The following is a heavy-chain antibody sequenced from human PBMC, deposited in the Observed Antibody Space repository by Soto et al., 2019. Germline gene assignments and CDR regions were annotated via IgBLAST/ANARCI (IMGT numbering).Heavy chain of an antibody. CDR2: IIPILGMA. Sequence: QVQLVQSGAEVKKPGSSVKVSCKASGGTFSSYTISWVRQAPGQGLEWMGRIIPILGMANYAQKFQGRVTITADKSTSTAYMELSSLRSEDTAVYYCASTSIAARYYYYYMDVWGKGTTVTVSS. CDR1: GGTFSSYT. D-gene: IGHD6-6*01. J-gene: IGHJ6*03. V-gene: IGHV1-69*02. CDR3: ASTSIAARYYYYYMDV.